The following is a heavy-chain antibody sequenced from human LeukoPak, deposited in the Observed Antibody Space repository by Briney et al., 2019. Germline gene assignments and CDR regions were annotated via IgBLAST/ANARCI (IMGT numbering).Heavy chain of an antibody. Sequence: PSETLSLTCTVSGGSISSFYSTWIRQPPGTGLEWSGYIFYSGTTNPTNYNPSLQSRVTISVDTSKNQFFLKLNSVTAADTGVYYCARRGSIGSPEVLWGQGTLVTVSS. J-gene: IGHJ4*02. D-gene: IGHD6-19*01. CDR2: IFYSGTTNPT. V-gene: IGHV4-59*08. CDR1: GGSISSFY. CDR3: ARRGSIGSPEVL.